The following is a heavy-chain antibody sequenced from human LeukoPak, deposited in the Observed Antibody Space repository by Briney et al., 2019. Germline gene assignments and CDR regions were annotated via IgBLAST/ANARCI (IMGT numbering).Heavy chain of an antibody. V-gene: IGHV4-59*01. CDR2: ISYSGST. CDR1: GASISSYY. CDR3: ARDGGSRSCPLDSDY. Sequence: PSDTLSLTCTVSGASISSYYWSWLRQPPGKGLEWIGYISYSGSTNYNPSLKSRVTISGDTSKNQFSLKLSSVTAADTAVYYCARDGGSRSCPLDSDYWGQGTLVTVSS. D-gene: IGHD3-10*01. J-gene: IGHJ4*02.